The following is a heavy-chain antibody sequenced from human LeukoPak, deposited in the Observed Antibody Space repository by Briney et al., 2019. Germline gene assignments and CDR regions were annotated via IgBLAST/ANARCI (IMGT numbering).Heavy chain of an antibody. CDR2: MYTSGTT. D-gene: IGHD6-13*01. V-gene: IGHV4-4*07. CDR1: GDSISTYY. J-gene: IGHJ6*03. Sequence: PSETLSLTCTVSGDSISTYYWSWIRQPAGKGLEWIGRMYTSGTTNYKPSLKSRVTISVDTSKNHFSLKLSSVTAADTAVYYCARTTEAHSWQTRYFSYYMDVWGKGTTVTVSS. CDR3: ARTTEAHSWQTRYFSYYMDV.